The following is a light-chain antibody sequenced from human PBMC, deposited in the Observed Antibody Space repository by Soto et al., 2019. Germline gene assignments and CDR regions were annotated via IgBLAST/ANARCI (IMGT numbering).Light chain of an antibody. J-gene: IGLJ1*01. CDR2: GVS. CDR1: ISDFVVYNY. V-gene: IGLV2-14*01. Sequence: QSALTQPASVSGSPGQSITISCTGTISDFVVYNYVSWYQQHPGKAPKLMIYGVSNRPSGVSNRFSGSKSGNTASLTISGLQADDGADYYCSSHTISSALQVFGTGTKSPS. CDR3: SSHTISSALQV.